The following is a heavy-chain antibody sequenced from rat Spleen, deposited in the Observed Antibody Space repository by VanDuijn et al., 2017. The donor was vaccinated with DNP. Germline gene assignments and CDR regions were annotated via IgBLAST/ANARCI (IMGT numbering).Heavy chain of an antibody. Sequence: EVQLVESGGGLVQPGRSLKLSCAASGFTFSDYAMAWVRQAPKKGLEWVATISYDGSRTYYRDSVKGRFTISRDNAKSTLYLKMDSLRSEDTATYYCARQGGTTGMDYWGQGVMVTVSS. V-gene: IGHV5-17*01. CDR2: ISYDGSRT. D-gene: IGHD1-7*01. J-gene: IGHJ2*01. CDR3: ARQGGTTGMDY. CDR1: GFTFSDYA.